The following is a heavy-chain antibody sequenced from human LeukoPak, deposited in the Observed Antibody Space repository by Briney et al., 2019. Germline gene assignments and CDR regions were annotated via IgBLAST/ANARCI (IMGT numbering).Heavy chain of an antibody. Sequence: GGSLRLSCAASGFTFSHYAMHWARQAPGKGLEYVSAISSGGITTYYANSVKGRFTISRDNSKNTLYLQMNSLRAEDTAVYYCAKDISGSWSIDYWGQRTLVTVSS. CDR2: ISSGGITT. D-gene: IGHD6-13*01. CDR1: GFTFSHYA. J-gene: IGHJ4*02. CDR3: AKDISGSWSIDY. V-gene: IGHV3-64*04.